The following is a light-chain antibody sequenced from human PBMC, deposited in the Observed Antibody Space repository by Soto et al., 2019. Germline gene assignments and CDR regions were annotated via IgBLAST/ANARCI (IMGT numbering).Light chain of an antibody. J-gene: IGLJ1*01. CDR1: SSDVGDYNY. Sequence: QSALTQPASVSGSPGQSITISCTGTSSDVGDYNYVSWYQQHPDKAPKLMIYDVSKRPSGVPDRFSGSKSGNTASLTISGLQAEDEADYYCCSYAGSYTFVFGTGTKVTVL. CDR2: DVS. CDR3: CSYAGSYTFV. V-gene: IGLV2-11*01.